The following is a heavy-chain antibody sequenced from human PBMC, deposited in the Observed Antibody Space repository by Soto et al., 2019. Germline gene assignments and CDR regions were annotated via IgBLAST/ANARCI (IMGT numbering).Heavy chain of an antibody. D-gene: IGHD3-10*01. CDR1: GGSITDYY. CDR3: ARARVGRGRYFGY. V-gene: IGHV4-59*01. Sequence: PSETLSLTCNVSGGSITDYYWSWIRQPPGKGLEWIGYIYDSGTTNYKPSLESRVTISVDTSKNQFSLTLTSVTAADTAVYYCARARVGRGRYFGYWGQGAQVTVSS. J-gene: IGHJ4*02. CDR2: IYDSGTT.